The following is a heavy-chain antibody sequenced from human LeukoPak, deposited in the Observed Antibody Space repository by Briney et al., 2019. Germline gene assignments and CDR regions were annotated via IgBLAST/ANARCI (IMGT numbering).Heavy chain of an antibody. CDR3: ARVTRRRTTGEIFGRYFDY. CDR2: IYTSGST. Sequence: SETLSLTCTVSGGSISSYYWSWIRQPAGKGLEWIGRIYTSGSTNYNPSLKSRVTMSVDTSKNQFSLKLSSVTAADTAVYYCARVTRRRTTGEIFGRYFDYWGQGTLVAVSS. D-gene: IGHD3-10*01. J-gene: IGHJ4*02. V-gene: IGHV4-4*07. CDR1: GGSISSYY.